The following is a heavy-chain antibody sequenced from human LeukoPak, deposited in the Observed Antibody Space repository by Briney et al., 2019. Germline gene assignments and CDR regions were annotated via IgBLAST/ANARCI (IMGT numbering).Heavy chain of an antibody. Sequence: PGGSLRLSCAASGFTFDAYAMHWVRQAPGKGLEWVSGITSISGSTYYADSVKGRFTISRDNSKNTLYLQMNSLRAEDTAVYYCAKYAMVRGAETEPLYYFDYWGQGTLVTVSS. J-gene: IGHJ4*02. V-gene: IGHV3-23*01. D-gene: IGHD3-10*01. CDR3: AKYAMVRGAETEPLYYFDY. CDR1: GFTFDAYA. CDR2: ITSISGST.